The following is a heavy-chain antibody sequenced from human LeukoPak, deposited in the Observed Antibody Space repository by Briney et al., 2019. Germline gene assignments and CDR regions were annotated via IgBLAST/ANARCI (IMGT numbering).Heavy chain of an antibody. J-gene: IGHJ3*02. CDR2: INPSGGST. CDR3: ASGGYDDSSGSDAFDI. V-gene: IGHV1-46*01. CDR1: GYTFTSYY. D-gene: IGHD3-22*01. Sequence: ASVKVSCKASGYTFTSYYMHWVRQAPGQGLEWMGIINPSGGSTSYAQKFQGRVTMTRDTSTSTVYMELSSLRSEDTAVYYCASGGYDDSSGSDAFDIWGQGTMVTVSS.